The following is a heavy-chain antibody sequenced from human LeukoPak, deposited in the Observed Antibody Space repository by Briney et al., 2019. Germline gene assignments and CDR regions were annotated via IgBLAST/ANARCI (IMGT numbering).Heavy chain of an antibody. CDR1: GFTFDDYG. V-gene: IGHV3-20*04. J-gene: IGHJ4*02. Sequence: GGSLRLSCAASGFTFDDYGMSWVRQAPGKGLEWVSGINWNGGSTGYADSVKGRFTISRDNAKNSLYLQMNSLRAVDTAVYYCANGPHYNILTGFYKVRSHLDYWGQGTLVTVSS. CDR3: ANGPHYNILTGFYKVRSHLDY. CDR2: INWNGGST. D-gene: IGHD3-9*01.